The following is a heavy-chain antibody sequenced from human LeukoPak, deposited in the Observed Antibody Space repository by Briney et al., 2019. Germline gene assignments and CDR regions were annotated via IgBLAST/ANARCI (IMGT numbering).Heavy chain of an antibody. CDR3: ARERVGGNTYYYDSSGYYYLDY. CDR1: GYTFTSYG. D-gene: IGHD3-22*01. CDR2: ISAYNGNT. J-gene: IGHJ4*02. Sequence: GASVKVSCKASGYTFTSYGISWVRQAPGQGLEWMGWISAYNGNTNYAQKLQGRVTMTTDTSTSTAYMELRSLRSDDTAVYYCARERVGGNTYYYDSSGYYYLDYWGQGTLVTVSS. V-gene: IGHV1-18*01.